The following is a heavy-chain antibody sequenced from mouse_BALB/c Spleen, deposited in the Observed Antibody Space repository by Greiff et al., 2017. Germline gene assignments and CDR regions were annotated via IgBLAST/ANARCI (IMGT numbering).Heavy chain of an antibody. Sequence: EVQLVESGGGLVKPGGSLKLSCAASGFAFSSYDMSWVRQTPEKRLEWVAYISSGGGSTYYPDTVKGRFTISRDNAKNTLYLQISSLKSEDTAMYYCARWLLRKGFAYWGQGTLVTVSA. V-gene: IGHV5-12-1*01. CDR3: ARWLLRKGFAY. CDR1: GFAFSSYD. J-gene: IGHJ3*01. CDR2: ISSGGGST. D-gene: IGHD2-3*01.